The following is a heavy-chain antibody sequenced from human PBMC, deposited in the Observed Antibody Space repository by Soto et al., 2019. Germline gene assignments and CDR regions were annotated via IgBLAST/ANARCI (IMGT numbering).Heavy chain of an antibody. CDR2: INWNGGNT. J-gene: IGHJ4*02. V-gene: IGHV3-20*04. CDR3: ARALVSWNGEYAY. Sequence: EVQLVESGGGVVRPGGSLRLSCAASGFTFDDYGMSWVRQAPGKGLQWVSGINWNGGNTAYADSVKGRFSISSDNANNSLYLEMSSVRAEDTALYYCARALVSWNGEYAYWGRGTLVIVSS. D-gene: IGHD4-17*01. CDR1: GFTFDDYG.